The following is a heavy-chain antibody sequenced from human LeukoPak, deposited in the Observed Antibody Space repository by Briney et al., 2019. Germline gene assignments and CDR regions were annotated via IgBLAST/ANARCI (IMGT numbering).Heavy chain of an antibody. J-gene: IGHJ2*01. V-gene: IGHV3-7*03. Sequence: GGSLRLSCTASGFSFRNTWMSWVRQAPGKGLEWVANIKKDETEIYYADSVKGRFTISRDNSKSTLYLQLYSLRGEDTALYYCAKDVFRAGDSPYYWFFDLWGRGTLLTVSS. CDR2: IKKDETEI. CDR3: AKDVFRAGDSPYYWFFDL. D-gene: IGHD4-17*01. CDR1: GFSFRNTW.